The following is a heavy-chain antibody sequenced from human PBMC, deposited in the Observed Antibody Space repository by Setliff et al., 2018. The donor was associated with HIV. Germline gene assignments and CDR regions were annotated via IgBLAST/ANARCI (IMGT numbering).Heavy chain of an antibody. Sequence: PGGSLRLSCAASGFTFTNAWMSWVRQAPGKGLEWVGRIKSKTDGGTTGYAAAVKGRFTISRDDSKNTVYLQMSSLQADDTALYYCATLLGVVYWGQGILVTVSS. CDR3: ATLLGVVY. V-gene: IGHV3-15*01. CDR1: GFTFTNAW. J-gene: IGHJ4*02. CDR2: IKSKTDGGTT.